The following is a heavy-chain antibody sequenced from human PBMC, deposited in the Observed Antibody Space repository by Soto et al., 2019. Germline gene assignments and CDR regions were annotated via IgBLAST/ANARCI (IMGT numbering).Heavy chain of an antibody. V-gene: IGHV4-59*01. CDR2: IYYSGST. CDR1: GGSISSYY. J-gene: IGHJ4*02. CDR3: ARVYSNYGFPLDY. Sequence: PSETLSLTCTVSGGSISSYYWSWIRQPPGKGLEWIGYIYYSGSTNYNPSLKSRVTISVDTSKNQFSLKLSSVTAADTAVYYCARVYSNYGFPLDYWGQGTLVTVSS. D-gene: IGHD4-4*01.